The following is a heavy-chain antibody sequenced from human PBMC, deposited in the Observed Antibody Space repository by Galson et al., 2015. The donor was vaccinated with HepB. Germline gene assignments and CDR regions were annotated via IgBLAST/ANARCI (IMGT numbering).Heavy chain of an antibody. J-gene: IGHJ4*02. D-gene: IGHD2-15*01. V-gene: IGHV3-53*01. CDR1: GFTVSSKY. CDR3: ARGYCSGLTCVFFDY. Sequence: SLRLSCAASGFTVSSKYMSWVRQAPGKGLEWVSVIHSDGTTHYADSVKGRFTISRDNSENTVYLQMNSLRAEDTAVYYCARGYCSGLTCVFFDYWGQGTLVTVSS. CDR2: IHSDGTT.